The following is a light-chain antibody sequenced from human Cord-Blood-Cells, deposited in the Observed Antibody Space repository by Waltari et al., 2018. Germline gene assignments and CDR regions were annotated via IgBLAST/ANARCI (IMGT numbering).Light chain of an antibody. Sequence: DIHLTQSPSSLSASVGSRVTITCRASQSISSYLNWYQQKPGKAPKLLIYAASSLQTGVPSRFSGSGSGTDFTLTISSLQPEDFATYYCQQSYSAPPTFGQGTRLEIK. CDR3: QQSYSAPPT. CDR1: QSISSY. V-gene: IGKV1-39*01. J-gene: IGKJ5*01. CDR2: AAS.